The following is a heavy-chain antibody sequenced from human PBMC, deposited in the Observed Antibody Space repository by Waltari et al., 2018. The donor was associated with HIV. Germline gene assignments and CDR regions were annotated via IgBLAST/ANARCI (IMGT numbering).Heavy chain of an antibody. CDR2: FDPEDDET. CDR1: GYTLTELS. V-gene: IGHV1-24*01. D-gene: IGHD1-26*01. CDR3: ATGGGTTSIQLYDLDV. J-gene: IGHJ6*02. Sequence: QVQLIQSGAEVKKPGASVKVSCKVFGYTLTELSMHWVRQAPGKGLEWMGGFDPEDDETIYAQKFQGRVTMTEDTSTDSAYMELSSLTSEDTAVYYWATGGGTTSIQLYDLDVWGQGTTVTVSS.